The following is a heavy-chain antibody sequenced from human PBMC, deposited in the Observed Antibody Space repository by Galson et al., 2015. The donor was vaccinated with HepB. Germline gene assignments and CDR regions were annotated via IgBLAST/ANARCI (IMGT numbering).Heavy chain of an antibody. CDR3: ARDVTVSVLGSFDI. CDR1: GFTFSNYW. D-gene: IGHD5/OR15-5a*01. CDR2: IRPDGSEK. J-gene: IGHJ3*02. V-gene: IGHV3-7*01. Sequence: LRLSCAASGFTFSNYWMNWVRQAPGKGLEWVANIRPDGSEKYSVDSVKGRFTISRDNAKNSLYLEMNSLRAEDTAVYYCARDVTVSVLGSFDIWGQGTMVTVSS.